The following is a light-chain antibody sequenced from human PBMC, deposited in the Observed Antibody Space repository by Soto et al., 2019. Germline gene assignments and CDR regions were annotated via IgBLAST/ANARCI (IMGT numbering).Light chain of an antibody. V-gene: IGKV3-11*01. J-gene: IGKJ1*01. CDR1: QSVSSY. CDR3: QQRSNWPPWT. CDR2: DAS. Sequence: EIVLTQSPATLSLSPGERATLSCRASQSVSSYLAWYQQKPGQAPRLLIYDASNRATGIPARFSGSWSGTDCTLTISSPEPEDFAVYYCQQRSNWPPWTFGQGTKVDIK.